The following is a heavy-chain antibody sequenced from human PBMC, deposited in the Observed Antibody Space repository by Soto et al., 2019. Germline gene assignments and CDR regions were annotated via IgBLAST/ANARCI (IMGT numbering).Heavy chain of an antibody. CDR1: GFTFSGYG. V-gene: IGHV3-30*18. CDR3: AKDFNPLSPDSYVDY. Sequence: QVQLVESGGGVVRPGRSMRLSCAASGFTFSGYGMHWVRQAPGKGLQWVAHISYDGNNKYYADSVTGRFTMSRDNSKNTLYLQMNSLRAEDTAVYYCAKDFNPLSPDSYVDYLGQGTLVTVSS. D-gene: IGHD2-21*01. J-gene: IGHJ4*02. CDR2: ISYDGNNK.